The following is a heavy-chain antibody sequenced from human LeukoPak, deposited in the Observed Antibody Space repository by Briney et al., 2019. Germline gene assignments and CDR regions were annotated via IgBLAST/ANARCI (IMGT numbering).Heavy chain of an antibody. CDR2: INHSGST. CDR1: GGSFSGYY. D-gene: IGHD2-2*01. Sequence: SETLSLTCAVYGGSFSGYYWSWIRQPPGKGLEWIGEINHSGSTNYNPSLKSRVTISVDTSKNQFSLKLSPVTAADTAVYYCARGSISSTSCYDYWGQGTLVTVSS. J-gene: IGHJ4*02. V-gene: IGHV4-34*01. CDR3: ARGSISSTSCYDY.